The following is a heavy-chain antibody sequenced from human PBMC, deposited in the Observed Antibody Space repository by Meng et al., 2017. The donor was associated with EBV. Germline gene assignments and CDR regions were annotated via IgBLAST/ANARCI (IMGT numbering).Heavy chain of an antibody. V-gene: IGHV4-61*01. Sequence: QVQLQESGPGLLKPSXXLXLTCTXSGGSVNNESYYWCWIRQPPGKRLEYIGYIYYTGSTNYNSSLKSRVTISLDKSKNQFSLKLTSLTAADTAIYYCARGDYTNYPRWFDPWGQGTLFNVSS. CDR3: ARGDYTNYPRWFDP. J-gene: IGHJ5*02. CDR2: IYYTGST. CDR1: GGSVNNESYY. D-gene: IGHD4-11*01.